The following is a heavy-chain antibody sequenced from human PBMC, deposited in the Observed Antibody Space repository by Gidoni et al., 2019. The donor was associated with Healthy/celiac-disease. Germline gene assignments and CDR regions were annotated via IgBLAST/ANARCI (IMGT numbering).Heavy chain of an antibody. CDR2: IWYDGSNK. Sequence: QVQLVESGGGVVQPGRSLRLSCAASGFTFSSYGMHWFRQAPGKGLEWVAVIWYDGSNKYYADSVKGRFTISRDNSKNTLYLQMNSLRAEDTAVYYCARGDSSSWSPLDYWGQGTLVTVSS. CDR3: ARGDSSSWSPLDY. V-gene: IGHV3-33*08. D-gene: IGHD6-13*01. J-gene: IGHJ4*02. CDR1: GFTFSSYG.